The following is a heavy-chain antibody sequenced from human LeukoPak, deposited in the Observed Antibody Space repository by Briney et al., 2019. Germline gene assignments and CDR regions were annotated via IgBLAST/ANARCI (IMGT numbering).Heavy chain of an antibody. J-gene: IGHJ3*02. CDR2: INPSGGST. Sequence: ASVKVSCKASGYTFTSYYMHWVRQAPGQGLEWMGIINPSGGSTSYAQKFQGRVTMTRDTSTSTVYMELSSLRAEDTAVYYCARDSVPVTPSTDAFDIWGQGTMVTVSS. CDR3: ARDSVPVTPSTDAFDI. V-gene: IGHV1-46*01. D-gene: IGHD4-23*01. CDR1: GYTFTSYY.